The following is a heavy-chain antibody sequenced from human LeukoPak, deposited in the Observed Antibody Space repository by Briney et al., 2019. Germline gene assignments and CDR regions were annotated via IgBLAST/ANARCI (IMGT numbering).Heavy chain of an antibody. CDR3: ASIYGDGDY. J-gene: IGHJ4*02. D-gene: IGHD4-17*01. Sequence: PGGSLRLSCAASGFTFSSYAMSWVRQAPGKGLEWVSAISGSGGSTYYADSVEGRFTISRDNSKNTLYLQMNNLRVEDTAVYYCASIYGDGDYWGQGTLVTVSS. CDR2: ISGSGGST. V-gene: IGHV3-23*01. CDR1: GFTFSSYA.